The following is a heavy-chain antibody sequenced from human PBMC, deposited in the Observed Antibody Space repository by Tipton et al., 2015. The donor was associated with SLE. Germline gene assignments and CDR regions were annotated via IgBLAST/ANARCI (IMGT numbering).Heavy chain of an antibody. J-gene: IGHJ5*02. CDR1: GGSISSGFYY. CDR2: IYVSGST. CDR3: ARDLRAIGDRFDP. Sequence: TLSLTCTVSGGSISSGFYYWGWIRQPAGKGLEWIGRIYVSGSTNYNPSLKSRVTMSVDVSKNQFSLKLSSVTAADTAVYYCARDLRAIGDRFDPWGQGALVTVSS. V-gene: IGHV4-61*02. D-gene: IGHD3-16*01.